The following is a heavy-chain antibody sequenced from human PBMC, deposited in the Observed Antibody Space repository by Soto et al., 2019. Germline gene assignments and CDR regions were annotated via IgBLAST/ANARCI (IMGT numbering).Heavy chain of an antibody. J-gene: IGHJ2*01. D-gene: IGHD1-1*01. CDR3: ARGRDDDNGWYVER. CDR1: GCSISTCY. CDR2: LYYGGST. Sequence: SEILSLACPVSGCSISTCYWNWIRQPPGKGLEWIGYLYYGGSTNYNPSLESRVTISLDTSKNHSSRKLSSVTAADTAVYYCARGRDDDNGWYVERGGRGSL. V-gene: IGHV4-59*01.